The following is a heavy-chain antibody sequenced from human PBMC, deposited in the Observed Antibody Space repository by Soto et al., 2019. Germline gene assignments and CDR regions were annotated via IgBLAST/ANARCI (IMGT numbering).Heavy chain of an antibody. D-gene: IGHD2-15*01. CDR3: ARSIGGSSYYPPDY. CDR2: MANDGSYQ. Sequence: QVQLVESGGGVVQPGGSLRLSCATSGFIFSTYGMQWVRQSPGEGLEWVAVMANDGSYQYYADSVKGRFTISRDNSKNTLYLQMDSLRREDKDVYYCARSIGGSSYYPPDYWGQGTLVTVSS. V-gene: IGHV3-30*03. J-gene: IGHJ4*02. CDR1: GFIFSTYG.